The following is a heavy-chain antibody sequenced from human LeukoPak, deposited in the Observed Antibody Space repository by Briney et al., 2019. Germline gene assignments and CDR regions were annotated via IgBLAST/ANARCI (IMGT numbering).Heavy chain of an antibody. CDR1: GGSISSYY. J-gene: IGHJ4*02. CDR3: ARLASGSYGPLTPFDY. CDR2: IYYSGSI. V-gene: IGHV4-59*08. D-gene: IGHD1-26*01. Sequence: SETLSLTCTVSGGSISSYYWSWIRQPPGKGLEWIGDIYYSGSINYNPSLKSRVTISVDTSKNQFSLRLGSVTAADTAVYYSARLASGSYGPLTPFDYWGQGTLVTVSS.